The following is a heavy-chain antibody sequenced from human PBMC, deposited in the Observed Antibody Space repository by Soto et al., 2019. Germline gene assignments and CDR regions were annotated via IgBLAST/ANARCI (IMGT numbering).Heavy chain of an antibody. Sequence: SLRLSCAASGFTFSSYGMHWVRQAPGKGLEWVAVIWYDGSNKYYADSVKGRFTISRDNSKNTLYLQMNSLRAEDTAVYYCARDRGEATMIFFYYMDVLGKGTTVTVSS. V-gene: IGHV3-33*01. CDR2: IWYDGSNK. D-gene: IGHD5-12*01. J-gene: IGHJ6*03. CDR1: GFTFSSYG. CDR3: ARDRGEATMIFFYYMDV.